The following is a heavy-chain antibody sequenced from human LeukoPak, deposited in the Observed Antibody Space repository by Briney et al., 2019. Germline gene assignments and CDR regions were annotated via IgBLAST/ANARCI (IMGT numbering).Heavy chain of an antibody. Sequence: SETLSLTCTVSGGSMSGYYWSWIRQPAGKGLEWIGRIYPTGGTNYNPSLESRVTMSVDTSKNQFSLKLSSETAADTAVYYCARDVGYFNIWGQGTLVSVSS. CDR1: GGSMSGYY. J-gene: IGHJ4*02. D-gene: IGHD6-13*01. CDR2: IYPTGGT. V-gene: IGHV4-4*07. CDR3: ARDVGYFNI.